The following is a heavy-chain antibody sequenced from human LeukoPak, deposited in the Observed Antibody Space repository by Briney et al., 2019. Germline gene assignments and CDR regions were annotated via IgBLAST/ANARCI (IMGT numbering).Heavy chain of an antibody. CDR2: IKQDGSEK. CDR3: AKDRADDYGDYFDY. V-gene: IGHV3-7*03. CDR1: GFTFSSYW. Sequence: GSLRLSCAASGFTFSSYWMSWVRQAPGKGLEWVANIKQDGSEKYYVDSVKGRFTISRDNSKNTLYLQMNSLRAEDTAVYYCAKDRADDYGDYFDYWGQGTLVTVSS. D-gene: IGHD4-17*01. J-gene: IGHJ4*02.